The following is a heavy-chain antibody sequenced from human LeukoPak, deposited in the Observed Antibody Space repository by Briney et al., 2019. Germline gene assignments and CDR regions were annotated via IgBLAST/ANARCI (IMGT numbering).Heavy chain of an antibody. J-gene: IGHJ6*02. Sequence: SETLSLTCTVSGPFIKAYYWSWIRQVPGKGLEWSGHSYDSGNTNYNPSRKSRVTISVDTSKNQFSPKLSSVTAADTAVYYCARLKNYGSGYYYYGMDVWGPGTTVTVSS. D-gene: IGHD3-10*01. V-gene: IGHV4-59*08. CDR3: ARLKNYGSGYYYYGMDV. CDR2: SYDSGNT. CDR1: GPFIKAYY.